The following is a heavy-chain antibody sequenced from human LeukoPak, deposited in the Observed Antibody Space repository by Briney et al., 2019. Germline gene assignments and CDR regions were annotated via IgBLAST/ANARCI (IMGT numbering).Heavy chain of an antibody. CDR1: GFTPSAYA. J-gene: IGHJ6*04. CDR3: AKSSPFGTTWYGAIDV. Sequence: PGGSLRLSCAASGFTPSAYAMSWVRQAPGKGLEWVSAFSGRGATAYYADSVRGRFTISRDNSKNTLFLQMDSLGADDTAVYYCAKSSPFGTTWYGAIDVWGTGPRSPSPQ. D-gene: IGHD6-13*01. CDR2: FSGRGATA. V-gene: IGHV3-23*01.